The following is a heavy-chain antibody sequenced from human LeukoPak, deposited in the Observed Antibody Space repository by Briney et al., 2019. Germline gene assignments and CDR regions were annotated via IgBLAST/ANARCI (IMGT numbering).Heavy chain of an antibody. CDR3: ARDNGGYSSGFFDY. D-gene: IGHD6-19*01. CDR1: GFTFGDYA. J-gene: IGHJ4*02. Sequence: GGSLRLSCTASGFTFGDYAMSWVRQAPGKGLEWVANIKQDGSEKYYVDSVKGRFTISRDNAKNSLYLQMNSLRAEDTAVYYCARDNGGYSSGFFDYWGQGTLVTVSS. CDR2: IKQDGSEK. V-gene: IGHV3-7*01.